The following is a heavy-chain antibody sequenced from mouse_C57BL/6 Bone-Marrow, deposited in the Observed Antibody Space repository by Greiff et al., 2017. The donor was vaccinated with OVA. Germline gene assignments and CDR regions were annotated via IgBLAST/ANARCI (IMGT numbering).Heavy chain of an antibody. D-gene: IGHD1-1*01. V-gene: IGHV1-5*01. CDR3: THYYGSSLFAY. CDR1: GYTFTSYW. J-gene: IGHJ3*01. Sequence: VQLKQSGTVLARPGASVKMSCKTSGYTFTSYWMHWVKQRPGQGLEWIGAIYPGNSDTSYNQKFKGKAKLTAVTSASTAYMELSSLTNEDSAVYYCTHYYGSSLFAYWGQGTLVTVSA. CDR2: IYPGNSDT.